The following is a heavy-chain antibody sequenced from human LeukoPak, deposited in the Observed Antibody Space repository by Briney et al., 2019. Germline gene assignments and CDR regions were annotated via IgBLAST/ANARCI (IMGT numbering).Heavy chain of an antibody. V-gene: IGHV3-48*02. CDR3: ARAVNGDIYGYGY. CDR2: ISSGSSNI. Sequence: PGGSLRLSCVASGFTFSSYNINWVRQAPGKGLEWVSYISSGSSNIHYADSVKGRFTISRDNAKNSLYLQLNSLRDEDTAVYYCARAVNGDIYGYGYWGQGTLVTVSS. D-gene: IGHD5-18*01. J-gene: IGHJ4*02. CDR1: GFTFSSYN.